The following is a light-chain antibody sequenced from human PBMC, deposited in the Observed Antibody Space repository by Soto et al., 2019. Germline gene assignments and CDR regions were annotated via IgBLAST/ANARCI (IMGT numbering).Light chain of an antibody. J-gene: IGKJ1*01. CDR1: QSISSY. Sequence: DIQMTQSPSSLSAYVGDRVTITCRASQSISSYLNWYQQKPGKAPKLLIYAASSLQSGVPSRFSGSGSGTDFTLTISSLQPEDFETYYCQQSYSTPWTFGQGTKVEIK. V-gene: IGKV1-39*01. CDR2: AAS. CDR3: QQSYSTPWT.